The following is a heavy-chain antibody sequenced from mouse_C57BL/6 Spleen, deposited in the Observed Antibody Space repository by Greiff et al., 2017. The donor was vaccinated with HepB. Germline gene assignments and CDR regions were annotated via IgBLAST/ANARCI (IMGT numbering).Heavy chain of an antibody. CDR3: VRQSNSFAY. CDR1: GFSFNTYA. CDR2: IRSKSNNYAT. D-gene: IGHD2-5*01. Sequence: GGGLVQPKGSLKLSCAASGFSFNTYAMNWVRQAPGKGLEWVARIRSKSNNYATYYADSVKDRFTNSRDDSESMLYLQMNNLKTEDTAMYYCVRQSNSFAYWGQGTLVTVSA. V-gene: IGHV10-1*01. J-gene: IGHJ3*01.